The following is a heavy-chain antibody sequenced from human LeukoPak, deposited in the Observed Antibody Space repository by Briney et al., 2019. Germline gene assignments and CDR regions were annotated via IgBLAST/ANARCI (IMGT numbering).Heavy chain of an antibody. CDR3: AREPYYYDSTPNY. D-gene: IGHD3-22*01. J-gene: IGHJ4*02. V-gene: IGHV3-48*03. CDR1: GFSFSSYQ. CDR2: ISNTGTTI. Sequence: GGSLRLSCAASGFSFSSYQMNWVRQAPGKGLEWVSFISNTGTTIYYADPAKGRFTVSRDNTKNSLYLQMNSLRAEDTAVYYCAREPYYYDSTPNYWGQGTLVTVSS.